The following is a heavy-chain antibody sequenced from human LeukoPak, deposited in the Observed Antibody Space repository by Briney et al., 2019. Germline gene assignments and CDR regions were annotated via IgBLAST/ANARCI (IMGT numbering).Heavy chain of an antibody. CDR2: TYYRSRWLN. CDR3: ARRTYYYGSGSYSYYYYGMDV. V-gene: IGHV6-1*01. CDR1: RDSVSSHDAA. D-gene: IGHD3-10*01. Sequence: PSQTLALTCAISRDSVSSHDAAWNWIRQSPSRGLDWLGRTYYRSRWLNDYAVSVKSRIIIGPDTSKNQFFLKLSSVTAADTAMYYCARRTYYYGSGSYSYYYYGMDVWGPGTTVTVSS. J-gene: IGHJ6*02.